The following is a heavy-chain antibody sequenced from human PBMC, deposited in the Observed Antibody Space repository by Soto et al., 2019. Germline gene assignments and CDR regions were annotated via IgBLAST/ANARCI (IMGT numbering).Heavy chain of an antibody. Sequence: QIHLVKSGAEVKKPGASVKVSCKGSGYGFTTYGITWVRQAPGQGLEWMAWISAHNGNTNYAQKLQGRVNGTRDTSTSTAYMELRSLRADDTAVYYCARGRYGDYWGQGALVTVSS. CDR2: ISAHNGNT. CDR3: ARGRYGDY. V-gene: IGHV1-18*01. D-gene: IGHD1-1*01. CDR1: GYGFTTYG. J-gene: IGHJ4*02.